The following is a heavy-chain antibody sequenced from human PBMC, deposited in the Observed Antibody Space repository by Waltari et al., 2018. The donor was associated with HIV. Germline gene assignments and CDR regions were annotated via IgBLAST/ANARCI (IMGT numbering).Heavy chain of an antibody. J-gene: IGHJ5*01. V-gene: IGHV3-9*01. CDR2: ISWNSGST. CDR3: AKGGSHLTIFEAWFDS. D-gene: IGHD3-3*01. CDR1: GFTVDGYP. Sequence: EVQLVESGGGLVQPGGYLRLSCAASGFTVDGYPLPWVRQSPGKGLGWGSGISWNSGSTDYGDSVKGRFTISRDNAKNSLYLQMNSLTVEDTAFYYCAKGGSHLTIFEAWFDSWGQGTLVTVSS.